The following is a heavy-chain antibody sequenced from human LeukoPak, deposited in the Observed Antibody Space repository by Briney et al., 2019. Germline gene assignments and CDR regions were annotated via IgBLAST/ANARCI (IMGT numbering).Heavy chain of an antibody. V-gene: IGHV1-2*02. D-gene: IGHD1-7*01. CDR1: GYTFTGYY. J-gene: IGHJ4*02. Sequence: ASVKVSCKASGYTFTGYYMHWVRQAPGQGLEWMGWINPNSGGTNYAQKFQGRVTMTRDTSISTAYMELSRLRSDDTAVYYCARAGSELPTPYDYWDQGTLVTVSS. CDR3: ARAGSELPTPYDY. CDR2: INPNSGGT.